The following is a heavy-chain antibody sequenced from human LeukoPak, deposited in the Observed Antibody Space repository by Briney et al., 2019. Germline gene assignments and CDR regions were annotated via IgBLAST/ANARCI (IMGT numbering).Heavy chain of an antibody. D-gene: IGHD3-22*01. Sequence: SETLSLTCTVSGGSISSYYWSWIRQPPGKGLEWIGYIYYSGSTNYNPSLKSRVTISVDTSKNQFSLKLSSVTAADTAVYYCAGYYDSSGYFLRAFDIWGQGTMVTVSS. CDR3: AGYYDSSGYFLRAFDI. CDR1: GGSISSYY. V-gene: IGHV4-59*01. CDR2: IYYSGST. J-gene: IGHJ3*02.